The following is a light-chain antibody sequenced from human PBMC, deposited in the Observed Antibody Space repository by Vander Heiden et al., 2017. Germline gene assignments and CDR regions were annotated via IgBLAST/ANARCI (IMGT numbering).Light chain of an antibody. Sequence: VLTQTPSVSVAPGQTATITCGGNNVARTTVPWYQQKPGQAPVLVVYDDSDRPSGIPERFSGSKSGDKATLTITEVEAGDEADYYCQLWDSSSDHYVFGTGTEVTVL. J-gene: IGLJ1*01. V-gene: IGLV3-21*02. CDR2: DDS. CDR1: NVARTT. CDR3: QLWDSSSDHYV.